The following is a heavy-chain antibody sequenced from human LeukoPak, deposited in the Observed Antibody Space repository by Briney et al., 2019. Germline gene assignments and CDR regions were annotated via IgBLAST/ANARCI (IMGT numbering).Heavy chain of an antibody. V-gene: IGHV4-59*08. CDR1: GGSISSYY. CDR2: IYYRGST. D-gene: IGHD3-22*01. J-gene: IGHJ6*02. Sequence: SETLSLTCTVSGGSISSYYWSWIRQPPGKGLEWIGYIYYRGSTNYNPSLKSRVTISVDTSKNQFSLKLSSVTAADTAVYYCASLPYYYDSSGYQGYYYGMDVWGQGTTVTVSS. CDR3: ASLPYYYDSSGYQGYYYGMDV.